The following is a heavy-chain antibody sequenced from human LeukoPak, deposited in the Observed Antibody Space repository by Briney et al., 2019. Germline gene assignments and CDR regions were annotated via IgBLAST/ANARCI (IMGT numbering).Heavy chain of an antibody. CDR1: GYTFNGYY. CDR3: ARGAVLRFLEWLFLYFDY. J-gene: IGHJ4*02. D-gene: IGHD3-3*01. CDR2: INPNSGGT. Sequence: ASVKVSCKASGYTFNGYYMHWVRQAPGQGLEWMGRINPNSGGTNYAQKFQGRVTMTRDTSISTAYMELSRLRSDDTAVYYCARGAVLRFLEWLFLYFDYWGQGTLVTVSS. V-gene: IGHV1-2*06.